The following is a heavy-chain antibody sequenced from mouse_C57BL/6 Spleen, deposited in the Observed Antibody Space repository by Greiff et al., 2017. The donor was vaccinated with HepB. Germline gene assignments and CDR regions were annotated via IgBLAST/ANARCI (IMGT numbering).Heavy chain of an antibody. V-gene: IGHV2-5*01. D-gene: IGHD1-1*01. Sequence: VQRVESGPGLVQPSQSLSITCTVSGFSLTSYGVHWVRQSPGKGLEWLGVIWRGGSTDYNAAFMSRLSITKDNYKSQVFFKMNSLQADETAIYYCAKLYGSSYDWYFDVWGTGTTVTVSS. CDR3: AKLYGSSYDWYFDV. CDR2: IWRGGST. J-gene: IGHJ1*03. CDR1: GFSLTSYG.